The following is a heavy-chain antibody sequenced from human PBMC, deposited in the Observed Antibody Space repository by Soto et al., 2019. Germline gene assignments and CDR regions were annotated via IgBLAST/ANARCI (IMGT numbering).Heavy chain of an antibody. CDR2: INPSGGST. J-gene: IGHJ4*02. Sequence: ASVKVSCKASGYTFTSYYMHWVRQAPGQGLEWMGIINPSGGSTSYAQKFQGRVTMTRDTSTDTAYMELSSLRSEDTAVYYCATREGSTVTSLFDYWGQGTLVTVSS. CDR1: GYTFTSYY. D-gene: IGHD4-17*01. V-gene: IGHV1-46*01. CDR3: ATREGSTVTSLFDY.